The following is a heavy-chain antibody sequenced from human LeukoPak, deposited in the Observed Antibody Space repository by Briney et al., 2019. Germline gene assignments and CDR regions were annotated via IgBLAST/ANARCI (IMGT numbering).Heavy chain of an antibody. J-gene: IGHJ4*02. V-gene: IGHV1-46*01. Sequence: ASVKVSCKASGYTFTSYYIHWVRQAPGQGLEWTGIINPSGGSTSYAQKFQGRVTMTRDTPTSTVYMELSSLRSQDTAVYYCARGVSGYDLTHDYWGQGTLVTVSS. D-gene: IGHD5-12*01. CDR1: GYTFTSYY. CDR2: INPSGGST. CDR3: ARGVSGYDLTHDY.